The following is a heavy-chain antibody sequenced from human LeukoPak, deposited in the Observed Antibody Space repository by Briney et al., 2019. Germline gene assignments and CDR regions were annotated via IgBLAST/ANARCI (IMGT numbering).Heavy chain of an antibody. D-gene: IGHD3-22*01. Sequence: SVTVSCKASGGTFSSYAISWVRQAPGQGLEWMGGIIPIFGTANYAQKFQGRVTITADESTSTAYMELSSLRSEDTAVYYCARDGFTYYDSSGSRVYGMDVWGQGTTVTVSS. V-gene: IGHV1-69*13. J-gene: IGHJ6*02. CDR2: IIPIFGTA. CDR1: GGTFSSYA. CDR3: ARDGFTYYDSSGSRVYGMDV.